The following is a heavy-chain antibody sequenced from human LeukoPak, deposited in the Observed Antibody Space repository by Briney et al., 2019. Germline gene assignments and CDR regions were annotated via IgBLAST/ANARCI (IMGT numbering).Heavy chain of an antibody. Sequence: GGSLRLSCAASGFTFSSYAMSWVRQAPGKGLEWVSAISGSGGSTYYADSVKGRFTISRDNAKNTLYLQMNSLRAEDTAVYYCAKGFSGYSSGWYDLDYWGQGTLVTVSS. J-gene: IGHJ4*02. CDR2: ISGSGGST. V-gene: IGHV3-23*01. CDR1: GFTFSSYA. CDR3: AKGFSGYSSGWYDLDY. D-gene: IGHD6-19*01.